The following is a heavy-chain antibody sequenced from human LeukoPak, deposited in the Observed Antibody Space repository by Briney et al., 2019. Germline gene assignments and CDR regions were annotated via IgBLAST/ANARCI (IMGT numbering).Heavy chain of an antibody. CDR3: AKDSSTTVTAKGGPRRSFDY. J-gene: IGHJ4*02. CDR2: ISGSGGTT. V-gene: IGHV3-23*01. D-gene: IGHD4-17*01. Sequence: GGSLRLSCAASGFTFSSYVMSWVRQAPGKGLDWVSVISGSGGTTYYADSVKGRFTISRDNSKNTLYLQMNSLRAEDTAIYYCAKDSSTTVTAKGGPRRSFDYWGLGTLVTVSS. CDR1: GFTFSSYV.